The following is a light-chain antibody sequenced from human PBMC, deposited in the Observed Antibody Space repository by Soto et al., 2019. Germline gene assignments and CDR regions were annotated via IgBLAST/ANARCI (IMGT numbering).Light chain of an antibody. J-gene: IGKJ4*01. CDR1: QSVGTN. Sequence: EMVMTQSPATLSVSPGERATLSCRASQSVGTNLAWYQQRPGQAPRLLIYGASTRATGIPARFSGSGSGTEFTLTISSLQSEDIAVYYCQQYNNWPPLTFGGGTKVEIK. CDR2: GAS. V-gene: IGKV3-15*01. CDR3: QQYNNWPPLT.